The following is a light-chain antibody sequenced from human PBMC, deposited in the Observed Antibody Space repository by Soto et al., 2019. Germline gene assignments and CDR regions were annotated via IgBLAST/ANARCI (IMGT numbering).Light chain of an antibody. CDR1: QGISSY. CDR2: APS. CDR3: QQLNSYPPYT. Sequence: IQLTQSPSSLSASVGDRVTITCRASQGISSYLAWYQQKPGKAPKLLSYAPSTLQSGVPSRFSGSGSGTDFTLTSSSLQPEDFATYYCQQLNSYPPYTFGQGTKLEIK. J-gene: IGKJ2*01. V-gene: IGKV1-9*01.